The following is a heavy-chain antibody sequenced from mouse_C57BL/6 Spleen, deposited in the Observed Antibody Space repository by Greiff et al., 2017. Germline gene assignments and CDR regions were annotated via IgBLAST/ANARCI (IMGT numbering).Heavy chain of an antibody. CDR1: GYTFTDYE. D-gene: IGHD1-1*01. CDR2: IDPETGGT. CDR3: TRCTTVVASFDYFDY. V-gene: IGHV1-15*01. J-gene: IGHJ2*01. Sequence: QVQLQQSGAELVRPGASVTLSCKASGYTFTDYEMHWVKQTPVHGLEWIGAIDPETGGTAYNQKFKGKAILTADKSSSTAYMELRSLTSEDSAVYYCTRCTTVVASFDYFDYWGQGTTRTVSS.